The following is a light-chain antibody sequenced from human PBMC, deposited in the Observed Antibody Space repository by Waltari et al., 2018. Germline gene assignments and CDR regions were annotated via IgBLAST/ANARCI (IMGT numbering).Light chain of an antibody. CDR2: AAS. J-gene: IGKJ2*01. CDR3: QQYYSYHT. Sequence: AIRITQSPSSLSASTGDRVTITCRASQGISSYLAWYQQKPGKAPNLLIYAASTLQSGVPSRFSGSGSGTDFTLTISCLQSEDFATYYCQQYYSYHTFGQGTKLEIK. V-gene: IGKV1-8*01. CDR1: QGISSY.